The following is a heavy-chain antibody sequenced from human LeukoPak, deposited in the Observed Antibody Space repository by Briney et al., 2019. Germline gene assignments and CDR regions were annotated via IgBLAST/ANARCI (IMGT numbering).Heavy chain of an antibody. Sequence: GESLKISCKGSGYSFTNYWISWVRQMPGKGLEWMGIINPGDSDTRYSPSFQGQVTISADKSISTAYLQWSSLKASDTAMYYCARLRALGGSGWYSGAFDIWGQGTMVTVSS. CDR1: GYSFTNYW. V-gene: IGHV5-51*01. J-gene: IGHJ3*02. D-gene: IGHD6-19*01. CDR3: ARLRALGGSGWYSGAFDI. CDR2: INPGDSDT.